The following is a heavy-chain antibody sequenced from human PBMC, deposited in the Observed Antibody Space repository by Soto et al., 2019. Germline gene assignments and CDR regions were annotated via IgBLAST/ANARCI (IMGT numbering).Heavy chain of an antibody. V-gene: IGHV5-51*01. J-gene: IGHJ4*02. CDR2: IYPGDSDT. D-gene: IGHD6-13*01. CDR3: ARRDSSSWYF. Sequence: RQMPGKGLEWMGIIYPGDSDTRYSPSFQGQVTISADKSISTAYLQWSSLKASDTAMYYCARRDSSSWYFWGQGTLVTVSS.